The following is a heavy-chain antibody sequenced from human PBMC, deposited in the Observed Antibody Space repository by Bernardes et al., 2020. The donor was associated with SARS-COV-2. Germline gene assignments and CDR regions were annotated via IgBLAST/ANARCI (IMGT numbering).Heavy chain of an antibody. V-gene: IGHV3-43*01. CDR1: GFIFDDYT. Sequence: GGSLRVCCAASGFIFDDYTLHWVRQAPGKGLEWVALTSWGGAATYYTDSVRGRFTISRDSSTHSLYLQMNSLRTEDSALYYCAGGGAGSGEFDFWGQGTLVTVSS. CDR3: AGGGAGSGEFDF. CDR2: TSWGGAAT. J-gene: IGHJ4*02. D-gene: IGHD6-19*01.